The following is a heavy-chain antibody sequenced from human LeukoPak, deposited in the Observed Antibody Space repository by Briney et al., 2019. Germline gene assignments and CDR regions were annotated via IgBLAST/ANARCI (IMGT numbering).Heavy chain of an antibody. D-gene: IGHD3-22*01. V-gene: IGHV1-69*01. CDR3: AREWNDSSGYYYVGSHYYYYYGMDV. CDR1: GGTFSSYA. J-gene: IGHJ6*02. CDR2: IIPIFGTA. Sequence: GASVKVSCKASGGTFSSYAISWVRQAPGQGLEWMGGIIPIFGTANYAQKFQGRVTITADESTSTAYMELSSLRSEDTAVYYCAREWNDSSGYYYVGSHYYYYYGMDVWGQGTLVTVSS.